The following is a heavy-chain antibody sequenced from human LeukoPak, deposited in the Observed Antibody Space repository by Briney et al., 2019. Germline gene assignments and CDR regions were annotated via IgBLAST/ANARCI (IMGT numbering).Heavy chain of an antibody. CDR3: ARGGYYYDSSGYYLFDY. CDR1: GFTFSSYA. V-gene: IGHV3-30-3*01. D-gene: IGHD3-22*01. Sequence: GSLRLSCAASGFTFSSYAMHWVRQAPGKGLEWVAVISYDGSNKYYADSVKGRFTISRDNSKNTLYLQMNSLRAEDTAVYCCARGGYYYDSSGYYLFDYWGQGTLVTVSS. J-gene: IGHJ4*02. CDR2: ISYDGSNK.